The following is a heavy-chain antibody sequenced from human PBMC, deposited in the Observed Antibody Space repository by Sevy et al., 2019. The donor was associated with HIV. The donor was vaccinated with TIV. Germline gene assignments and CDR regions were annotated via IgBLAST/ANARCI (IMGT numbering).Heavy chain of an antibody. CDR3: ARDVGSYDYVWGSYGPYYFDY. CDR2: ISSSGSTI. CDR1: GFTFSDYY. Sequence: GGSLRLSCAASGFTFSDYYMSWIRQAPGKGLEWVSYISSSGSTIYYADSVKGRFTISRDNAKNSLYLQMNSLRAEDTAVYYCARDVGSYDYVWGSYGPYYFDYWDQGTLVTVSS. J-gene: IGHJ4*02. D-gene: IGHD3-16*01. V-gene: IGHV3-11*01.